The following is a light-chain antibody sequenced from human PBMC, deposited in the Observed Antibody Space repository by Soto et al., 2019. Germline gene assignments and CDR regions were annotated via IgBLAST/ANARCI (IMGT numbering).Light chain of an antibody. CDR1: QSVSSY. CDR2: DAS. V-gene: IGKV3-11*01. Sequence: EIVLTQSPATLSLSPGERATLSCRASQSVSSYLAWYQQKPGQAPRLLIYDASNRATGIPARFSGSGSGTDFTLNISSLEHEDFAVYYCQQRSNWPLFTFGPGTKVDIK. J-gene: IGKJ3*01. CDR3: QQRSNWPLFT.